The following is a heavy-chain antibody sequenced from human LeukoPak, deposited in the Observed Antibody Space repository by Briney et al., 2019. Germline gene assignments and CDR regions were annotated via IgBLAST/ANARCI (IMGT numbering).Heavy chain of an antibody. V-gene: IGHV4-59*01. D-gene: IGHD3-22*01. CDR3: ARGKLDYYDSSGFDY. CDR1: GGSISSYY. Sequence: PSETLSLTCTVSGGSISSYYWSWIRQPPGKGLEWIGYIYYSGSTNYNPSLKSRVTISVDTSKNQFSLKLSSVTAADTAVYYCARGKLDYYDSSGFDYWGQGTLVTVSS. J-gene: IGHJ4*02. CDR2: IYYSGST.